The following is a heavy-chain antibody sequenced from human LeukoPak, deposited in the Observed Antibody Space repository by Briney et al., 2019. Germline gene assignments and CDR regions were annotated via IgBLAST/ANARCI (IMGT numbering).Heavy chain of an antibody. CDR1: GGSFSGYY. Sequence: SQTLSLTCAVYGGSFSGYYWSWIRQHPGKGLEWIGEINHSGSTNYNPSLKSRVTISVDTSKNQFSLKLSSVTAADTAVYYCARGPKYYDILTGYAYNWFDPWGQGTLVTVSS. D-gene: IGHD3-9*01. CDR2: INHSGST. CDR3: ARGPKYYDILTGYAYNWFDP. V-gene: IGHV4-34*01. J-gene: IGHJ5*02.